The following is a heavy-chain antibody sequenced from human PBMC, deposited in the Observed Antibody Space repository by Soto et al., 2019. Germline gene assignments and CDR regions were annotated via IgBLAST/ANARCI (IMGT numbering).Heavy chain of an antibody. V-gene: IGHV4-34*01. CDR2: INHSGST. CDR3: ARERGYCSGGSCYSGPNDDVRRGIYYYYGMDV. CDR1: GGSFSGYY. Sequence: SETLSLTCAVYGGSFSGYYWSWIRQPPGKGLEWIGEINHSGSTNYNPSLKSRVTISVDTSKNQFSLKLSSVTAADTAVYYCARERGYCSGGSCYSGPNDDVRRGIYYYYGMDVWGQGTTVTVSS. J-gene: IGHJ6*02. D-gene: IGHD2-15*01.